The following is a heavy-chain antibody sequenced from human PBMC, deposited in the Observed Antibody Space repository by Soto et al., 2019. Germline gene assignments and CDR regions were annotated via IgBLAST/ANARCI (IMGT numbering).Heavy chain of an antibody. D-gene: IGHD3-10*01. CDR2: IKSKTDGGTT. CDR1: GFTFSNAW. V-gene: IGHV3-15*01. CDR3: TTTLVRGVIPNWYFDL. Sequence: GGSLRLSCAASGFTFSNAWMSWVRQAPWKGLEWVGRIKSKTDGGTTDYAAPVKGRFTISRDGSKNTLYLQMNSLKTEDTAVYYCTTTLVRGVIPNWYFDLWGRGTLVTVSS. J-gene: IGHJ2*01.